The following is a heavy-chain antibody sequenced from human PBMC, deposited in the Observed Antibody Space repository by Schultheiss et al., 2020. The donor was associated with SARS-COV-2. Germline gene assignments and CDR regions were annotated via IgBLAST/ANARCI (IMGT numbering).Heavy chain of an antibody. CDR3: ARTRGYGGNFNWYFDL. Sequence: GESLKISCAASGFTFSSYAMHWVRQAPGKGLEWVTVISYDGSNKYYADSVKGRFTISRDNSKNTLYLQMNSLRAEDTAVYYCARTRGYGGNFNWYFDLWGRGTLVTVSS. CDR1: GFTFSSYA. V-gene: IGHV3-30*04. D-gene: IGHD4-23*01. J-gene: IGHJ2*01. CDR2: ISYDGSNK.